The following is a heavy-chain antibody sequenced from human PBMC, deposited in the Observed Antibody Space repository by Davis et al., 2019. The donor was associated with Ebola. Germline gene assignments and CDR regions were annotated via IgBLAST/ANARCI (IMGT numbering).Heavy chain of an antibody. D-gene: IGHD4-17*01. J-gene: IGHJ4*02. Sequence: GESLKISCAASGFTFSSYAMSWVRQAPGKGLEWVSAISGSGGSTYYADSVKGRFTISRDNSKNTLYLQMNSLKTEDTAVYYCTRSNHDYGDIDYWGQGTLVTVSS. CDR2: ISGSGGST. V-gene: IGHV3-23*01. CDR1: GFTFSSYA. CDR3: TRSNHDYGDIDY.